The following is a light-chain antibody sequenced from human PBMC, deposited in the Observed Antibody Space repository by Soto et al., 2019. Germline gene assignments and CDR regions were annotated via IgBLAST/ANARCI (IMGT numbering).Light chain of an antibody. Sequence: QAVVTQEPSLTVSPGETVTLTCGSSTGAVTSGHYSYWFQQKPGQAPRTLIYHTSNKHSWTPARFSGSLFGGKAALTLSGAQPEDEAEYYCLLVYSGPGVFGGGIKLTVL. CDR2: HTS. V-gene: IGLV7-46*01. CDR1: TGAVTSGHY. J-gene: IGLJ2*01. CDR3: LLVYSGPGV.